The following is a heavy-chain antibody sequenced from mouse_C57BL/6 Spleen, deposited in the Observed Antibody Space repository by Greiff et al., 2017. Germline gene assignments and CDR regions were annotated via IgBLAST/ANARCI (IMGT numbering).Heavy chain of an antibody. J-gene: IGHJ2*01. CDR2: FYPGSGSI. CDR3: ARHEEADDGYYPDY. Sequence: QVQLKESGAELVKPGASVKLSCKASGYTFTEYTIHWVKQRSGQGLEWIGWFYPGSGSIKYNEKFKDKATLTADKSSSTVYMELSRVTSEDSAVYCCARHEEADDGYYPDYWGQGTTLTVSS. V-gene: IGHV1-62-2*01. D-gene: IGHD2-3*01. CDR1: GYTFTEYT.